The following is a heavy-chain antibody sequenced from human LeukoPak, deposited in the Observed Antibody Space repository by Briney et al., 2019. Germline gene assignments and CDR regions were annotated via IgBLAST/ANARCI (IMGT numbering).Heavy chain of an antibody. CDR3: ARGGDDIEVATYYYYYGMDV. D-gene: IGHD2-15*01. J-gene: IGHJ6*02. Sequence: TGGSLRLSCAASGFTVSSNYMSWVRQAPGKGLEWVSVIYSGGSIYYADSVKGRFTISRDNSKNTLYLQMNSLRAEDTAVYYCARGGDDIEVATYYYYYGMDVWGQGTTVTVSS. CDR2: IYSGGSI. CDR1: GFTVSSNY. V-gene: IGHV3-53*01.